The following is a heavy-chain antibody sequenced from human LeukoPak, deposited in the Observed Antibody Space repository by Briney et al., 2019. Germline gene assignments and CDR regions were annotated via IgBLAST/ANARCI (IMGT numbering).Heavy chain of an antibody. CDR2: IIPIFGTA. CDR1: GGTFSSYA. D-gene: IGHD2-15*01. J-gene: IGHJ5*02. V-gene: IGHV1-69*13. Sequence: ASVKVSCKASGGTFSSYAISWVRQAPGQGLEWMGGIIPIFGTANYAQKFQGRVTITADESTSTAYMELSSLRSEDTAVYYCARDSGGKGRNPRFDPWGQGTLVTVSS. CDR3: ARDSGGKGRNPRFDP.